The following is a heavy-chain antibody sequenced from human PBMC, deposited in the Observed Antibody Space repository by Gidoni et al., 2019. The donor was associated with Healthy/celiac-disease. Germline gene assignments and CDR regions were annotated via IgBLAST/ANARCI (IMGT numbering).Heavy chain of an antibody. CDR3: AKDIGWELRGGYFDY. D-gene: IGHD1-26*01. Sequence: EVQLVESGGGLVQPGRSLRLSCAASGFTFDDYAMHWVRQAPGKGLEWVSGISWNSGSIGYADSVKGRFPISRDNAKNSLYLQMNSLRAEDTALYYCAKDIGWELRGGYFDYWGQGTLVTVSS. J-gene: IGHJ4*02. V-gene: IGHV3-9*01. CDR2: ISWNSGSI. CDR1: GFTFDDYA.